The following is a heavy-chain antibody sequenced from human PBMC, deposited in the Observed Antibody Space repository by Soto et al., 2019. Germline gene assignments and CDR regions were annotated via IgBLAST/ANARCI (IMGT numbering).Heavy chain of an antibody. Sequence: GSLRLSCAASGFTFSSYAMSWVRQAPGKGLEWVSAISGSGGSTYYADSVKGRFTISRDNSKNTLYLQMNSLRAEDTAVYYCAKDLPLDYGDYVGFDYWGQGTLVTVSS. D-gene: IGHD4-17*01. V-gene: IGHV3-23*01. J-gene: IGHJ4*02. CDR1: GFTFSSYA. CDR2: ISGSGGST. CDR3: AKDLPLDYGDYVGFDY.